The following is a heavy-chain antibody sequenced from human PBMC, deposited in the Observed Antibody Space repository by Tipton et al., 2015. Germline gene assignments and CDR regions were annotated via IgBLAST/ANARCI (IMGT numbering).Heavy chain of an antibody. J-gene: IGHJ2*01. CDR1: GFTFSSYS. Sequence: SLRLSCAASGFTFSSYSMNWVRQAPGTGLEWVSYISSSSSTIYYAGSVKGRFTISRDNAKNSLYLQMNSLRDEDTAVYYCATETKTSGSYYNWYFDLWGRGTLVTVSS. CDR3: ATETKTSGSYYNWYFDL. CDR2: ISSSSSTI. D-gene: IGHD3-10*01. V-gene: IGHV3-48*02.